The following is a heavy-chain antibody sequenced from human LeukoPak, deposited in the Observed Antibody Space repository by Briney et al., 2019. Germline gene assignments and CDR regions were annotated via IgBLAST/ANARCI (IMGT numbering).Heavy chain of an antibody. Sequence: GGSLRLSCAASGFTFSSYRMNWVRQAPGKGLEWVSSISSSSTYILYADSVKGRFTISRDNAKNSLYLQMSRLRAEDTAVYYCAKGLYYDSSGYDYWGQGTLVTVSS. CDR1: GFTFSSYR. J-gene: IGHJ4*02. V-gene: IGHV3-21*04. D-gene: IGHD3-22*01. CDR2: ISSSSTYI. CDR3: AKGLYYDSSGYDY.